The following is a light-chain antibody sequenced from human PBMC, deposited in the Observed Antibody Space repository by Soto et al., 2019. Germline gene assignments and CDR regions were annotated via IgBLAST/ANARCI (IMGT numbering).Light chain of an antibody. CDR2: GAS. CDR1: QSVSSN. J-gene: IGKJ1*01. V-gene: IGKV3-15*01. Sequence: EIVMTQXPATLSVSPGERATLSCRASQSVSSNLAWYQQKPGQAPGLLIYGASTRATGIPVRFSGSGSGTEFTLTISSLQSEDFAVYYCQQYNNWPWTFGQGTKVEIK. CDR3: QQYNNWPWT.